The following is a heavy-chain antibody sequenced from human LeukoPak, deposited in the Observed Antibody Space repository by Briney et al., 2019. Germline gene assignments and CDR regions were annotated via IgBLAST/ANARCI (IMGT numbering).Heavy chain of an antibody. J-gene: IGHJ4*02. CDR2: IIPIFGTA. CDR1: GGTFSSYA. V-gene: IGHV1-69*13. CDR3: ARELSDYYGSGSHPYYFDY. Sequence: SVKVSCKASGGTFSSYAISWVRQAPGQGLEWMGGIIPIFGTANYAQKFQGRVTITADESTSTAYMELSSLRSEDTAVYYCARELSDYYGSGSHPYYFDYWGQGTLVTVSS. D-gene: IGHD3-10*01.